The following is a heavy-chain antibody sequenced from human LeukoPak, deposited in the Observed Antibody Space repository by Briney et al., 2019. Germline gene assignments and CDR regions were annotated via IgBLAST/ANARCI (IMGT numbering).Heavy chain of an antibody. CDR1: GGSISSAAHY. D-gene: IGHD3-10*01. J-gene: IGHJ4*02. V-gene: IGHV4-31*03. CDR2: IYYTGST. CDR3: GREGFGELSHFDY. Sequence: SQTLPLTCTVSGGSISSAAHYWSWIRQDPGQGLEWIGNIYYTGSTHYSPSLETRLAISVDTSKNQFSLKLSSVTAADTAVYYCGREGFGELSHFDYWGQGTLVTVSS.